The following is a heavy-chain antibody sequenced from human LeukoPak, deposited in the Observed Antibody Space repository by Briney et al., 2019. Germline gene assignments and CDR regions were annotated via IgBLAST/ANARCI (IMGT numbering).Heavy chain of an antibody. V-gene: IGHV1-69*05. CDR1: GGTFSSYA. D-gene: IGHD2-2*01. Sequence: GASVKVSCKASGGTFSSYAISWVRQAPGQGLEWMGGIIPIFGTANYAQKFQGRVTITTDESTSTAYMELSSLRSEDTAVYYCAYTSCYSACPNWFDPSGQGTLVTVSS. CDR3: AYTSCYSACPNWFDP. J-gene: IGHJ5*02. CDR2: IIPIFGTA.